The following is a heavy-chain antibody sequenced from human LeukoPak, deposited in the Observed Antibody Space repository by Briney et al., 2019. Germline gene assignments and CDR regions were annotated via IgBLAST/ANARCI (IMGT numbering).Heavy chain of an antibody. Sequence: PGGSLRLSCAASGFTFSSYAMHWVRQAPGKGLEWVAVISYDGSNKYYADSVKGRFTISRDNSKNTLCLQMNSLRAEDTAVYYCARTYDFWSGPFDYWGQGTLVTVSS. CDR2: ISYDGSNK. D-gene: IGHD3-3*01. CDR1: GFTFSSYA. J-gene: IGHJ4*02. CDR3: ARTYDFWSGPFDY. V-gene: IGHV3-30*04.